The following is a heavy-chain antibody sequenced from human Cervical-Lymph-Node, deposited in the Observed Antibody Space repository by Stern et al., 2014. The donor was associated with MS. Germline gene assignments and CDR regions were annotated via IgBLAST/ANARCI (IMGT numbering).Heavy chain of an antibody. CDR3: TRVGESSGYD. J-gene: IGHJ4*02. D-gene: IGHD3-22*01. CDR2: ISTDGSST. V-gene: IGHV3-74*01. Sequence: EVQLVESGGGLVQPGGSLRLSCAASGFTFSRYWMHWVRQAPGKGLGWVSRISTDGSSTSYADSVKGRFTISRDNARNTLYLQMNSLRVDDTAVYYCTRVGESSGYDWGQGTLVTVSS. CDR1: GFTFSRYW.